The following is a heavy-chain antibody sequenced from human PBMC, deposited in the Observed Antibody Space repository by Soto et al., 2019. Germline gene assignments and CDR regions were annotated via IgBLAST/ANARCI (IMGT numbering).Heavy chain of an antibody. CDR3: AKDLRVAVAGLDY. J-gene: IGHJ4*02. CDR2: ITGSGGST. CDR1: GFTFNNYA. V-gene: IGHV3-23*01. Sequence: GGSLRLSCAASGFTFNNYAMNWVRQAPGKGLEWVSAITGSGGSTYYADPVKGRFTISRDNPKNTLYLQMNSLRAEDTAVYYCAKDLRVAVAGLDYWGQGTLVTVSS. D-gene: IGHD6-19*01.